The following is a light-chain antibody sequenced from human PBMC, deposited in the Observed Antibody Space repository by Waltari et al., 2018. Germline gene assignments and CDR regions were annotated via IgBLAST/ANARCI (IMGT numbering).Light chain of an antibody. CDR3: LLFMGGGVYV. CDR2: NTN. J-gene: IGLJ1*01. V-gene: IGLV8-61*01. CDR1: SGSVSSPSH. Sequence: QTVVTMEPSFSVSPGGAVTLTCGLSSGSVSSPSHPSCYQQTPGQAPRTLICNTNTRLSGVPGRCSGTIRGNKAALTITGAQADDESDYYCLLFMGGGVYVFGTGTKVTVL.